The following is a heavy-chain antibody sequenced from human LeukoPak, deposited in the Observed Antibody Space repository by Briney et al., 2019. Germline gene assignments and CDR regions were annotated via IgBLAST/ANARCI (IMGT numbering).Heavy chain of an antibody. CDR1: GFTFSSYA. V-gene: IGHV3-23*01. J-gene: IGHJ4*02. D-gene: IGHD3-9*01. CDR2: ISGSGGST. Sequence: GGSPRLSCAASGFTFSSYAMSWVRQAPGKGLEWVSAISGSGGSTYYADSVKGRFTISRDNSKNTLYLQMNSLRAEDTAVYYCAKHGYFDWLPSCYFDYWGQGTLVTVSS. CDR3: AKHGYFDWLPSCYFDY.